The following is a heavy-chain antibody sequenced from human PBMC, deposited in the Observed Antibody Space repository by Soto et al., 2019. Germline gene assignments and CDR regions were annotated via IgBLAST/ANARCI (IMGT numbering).Heavy chain of an antibody. V-gene: IGHV4-59*08. Sequence: SETLSLTCIVSGVSISTYYWSWIRQPPGKGLEWIGYIYSSGSTNYNPSLKSRVTISVDTSNNQFSLKLSSVTAADTAVYYCARTRVGYNLYFDYWGQGTLVTVSS. CDR1: GVSISTYY. CDR2: IYSSGST. J-gene: IGHJ4*02. CDR3: ARTRVGYNLYFDY. D-gene: IGHD5-12*01.